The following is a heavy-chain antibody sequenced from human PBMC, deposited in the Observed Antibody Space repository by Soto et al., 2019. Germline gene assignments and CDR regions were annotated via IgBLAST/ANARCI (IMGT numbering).Heavy chain of an antibody. D-gene: IGHD6-19*01. CDR3: ARDPPSSGWYPYGMDV. V-gene: IGHV1-18*01. J-gene: IGHJ6*02. CDR1: GYTFTSYG. Sequence: ASVKVSFTASGYTFTSYGFSWVRQAPGQGLEWMGWITAYNGNTTYAQKFQGRVTMTRDTSTSTVYMELSSLRSEDTAVYYCARDPPSSGWYPYGMDVWGQGTTVTVSS. CDR2: ITAYNGNT.